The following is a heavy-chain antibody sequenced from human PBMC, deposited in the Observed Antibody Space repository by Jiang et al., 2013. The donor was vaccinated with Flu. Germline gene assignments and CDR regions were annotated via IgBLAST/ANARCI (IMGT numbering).Heavy chain of an antibody. CDR2: IYWDDSE. J-gene: IGHJ6*02. V-gene: IGHV2-5*02. CDR1: GFSLATRGVG. CDR3: ARAFSSSWFALTDSYFGLDV. Sequence: KPTQTLTLTCAFSGFSLATRGVGVAWGPSAPGKALEWLALIYWDDSERYSPSLKSRLTISKDTSKNQVVPTLTNMDPVDTATYFCARAFSSSWFALTDSYFGLDVWGQGTTVTVSS. D-gene: IGHD3-22*01.